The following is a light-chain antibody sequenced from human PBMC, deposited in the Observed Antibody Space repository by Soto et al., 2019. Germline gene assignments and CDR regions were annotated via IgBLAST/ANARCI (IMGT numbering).Light chain of an antibody. Sequence: QSVLTQPASVSGSPGQSITISCTGTSSDVGGYNYVSWYQQHPGKAPKLMIYEVSNRLSGVSNRFSGSKSGNTASLTISGLQAEDEADYYCSSYTSSSTPWVFGGGTQLTVL. J-gene: IGLJ2*01. CDR1: SSDVGGYNY. V-gene: IGLV2-14*01. CDR3: SSYTSSSTPWV. CDR2: EVS.